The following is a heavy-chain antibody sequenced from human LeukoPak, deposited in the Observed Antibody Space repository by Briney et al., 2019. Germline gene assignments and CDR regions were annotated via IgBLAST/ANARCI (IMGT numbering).Heavy chain of an antibody. CDR3: ARESMVEGDGYYYYYYGMDV. J-gene: IGHJ6*02. Sequence: SVKVSCKASGYTFTGYYMPWVRQAPGQGLEWMGKIIPILWLANYAQKFQGRVTITADKSTSTAYMELSSLRSEDTAVYYCARESMVEGDGYYYYYYGMDVWGQGTTVTVSS. V-gene: IGHV1-69*04. CDR2: IIPILWLA. D-gene: IGHD5-24*01. CDR1: GYTFTGYY.